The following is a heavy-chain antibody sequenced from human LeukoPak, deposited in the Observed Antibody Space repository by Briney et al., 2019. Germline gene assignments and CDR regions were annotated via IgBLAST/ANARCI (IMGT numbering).Heavy chain of an antibody. CDR1: GYTFTSYW. J-gene: IGHJ4*02. D-gene: IGHD1-14*01. CDR3: IPYYFDY. Sequence: GESLKISCEGSGYTFTSYWIAWVRQMPGKGLEWMGIIYPGDSDTRYSPSFQGQVTISADKSISTAYLQWSSLKALDTAMIRGIPYYFDYWGQGTLVTVSS. CDR2: IYPGDSDT. V-gene: IGHV5-51*01.